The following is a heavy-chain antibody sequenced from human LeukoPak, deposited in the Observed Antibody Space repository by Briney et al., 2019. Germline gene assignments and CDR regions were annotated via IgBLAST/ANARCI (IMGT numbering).Heavy chain of an antibody. J-gene: IGHJ4*02. CDR3: ARGQFRFDSFESSAFDY. CDR1: GFTFDDYA. V-gene: IGHV3-9*01. CDR2: ISWNSGSI. Sequence: PGGSLRLSCAASGFTFDDYAMHWVRQAPGKGLEWVSGISWNSGSIGYADSVKGRFTISRDNSKNTLYLQMNSLRPEGTAVYYCARGQFRFDSFESSAFDYWGQGTLVTVSS. D-gene: IGHD3-22*01.